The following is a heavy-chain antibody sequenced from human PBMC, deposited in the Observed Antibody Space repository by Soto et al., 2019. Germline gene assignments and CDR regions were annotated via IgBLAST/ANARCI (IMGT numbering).Heavy chain of an antibody. J-gene: IGHJ6*02. CDR1: GYSFTSYW. CDR3: ATSVAATLVYYYGMDV. V-gene: IGHV5-10-1*01. CDR2: IDPSDSYT. Sequence: GESLKISCKGSGYSFTSYWISWVRQMPGKGLEWMGRIDPSDSYTNYSPCFQGHVTISADKSISTAYLQWSSLKASDTAMYYCATSVAATLVYYYGMDVWGQGTTVTVSS. D-gene: IGHD2-15*01.